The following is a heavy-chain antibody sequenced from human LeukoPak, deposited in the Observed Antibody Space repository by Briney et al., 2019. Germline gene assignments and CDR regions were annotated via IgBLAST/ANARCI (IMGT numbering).Heavy chain of an antibody. CDR1: GVSISSSNW. Sequence: SETLSLTCTVSGVSISSSNWWGWVRQPPGKGLECIGEIYHSGTTNYNPSLRSRVTISVDKSMNHFSLKLSSVTAADTAVYYCARTRYYYNSRSYGAPYYFDYWGQGTLVTVSS. CDR2: IYHSGTT. CDR3: ARTRYYYNSRSYGAPYYFDY. D-gene: IGHD3-10*01. J-gene: IGHJ4*02. V-gene: IGHV4-4*02.